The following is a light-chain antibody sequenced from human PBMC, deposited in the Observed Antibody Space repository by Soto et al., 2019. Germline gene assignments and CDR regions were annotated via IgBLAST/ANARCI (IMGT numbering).Light chain of an antibody. J-gene: IGLJ1*01. CDR3: NSYTSSNALG. Sequence: QSALTQPASVSGSPGQSITISCTGTSRDVGLYDYVSWYQQHPGKAPKIMIYEVTYRPSGVSNRFCASKSGNTASLTISGRQPEDEADYYCNSYTSSNALGFGTGTKLTVL. V-gene: IGLV2-14*01. CDR2: EVT. CDR1: SRDVGLYDY.